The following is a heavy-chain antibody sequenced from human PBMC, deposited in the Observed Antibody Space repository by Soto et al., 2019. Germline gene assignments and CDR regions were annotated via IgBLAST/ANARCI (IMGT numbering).Heavy chain of an antibody. D-gene: IGHD4-17*01. CDR2: FDPEDGET. CDR1: GHTLTELS. J-gene: IGHJ6*02. CDR3: ATDPPGPDYGGKPDYYYYGMDV. V-gene: IGHV1-24*01. Sequence: GASVKVSCKVSGHTLTELSMHWVLQALGKGLEWMGGFDPEDGETIYAQKFQGRVTMTEDTSTDTAHMELSSLRSEDTAVYYCATDPPGPDYGGKPDYYYYGMDVWGQGTTVTVSS.